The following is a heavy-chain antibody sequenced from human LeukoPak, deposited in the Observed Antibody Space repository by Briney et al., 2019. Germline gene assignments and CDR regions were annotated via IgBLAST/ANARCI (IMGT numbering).Heavy chain of an antibody. Sequence: GGSLRLSCAASGFTFNNYAMSWVRQAPGKGLEWVSALSASGGTTYYADSVKGRFTISRDNSENTLYLHLNSLRVDDTAVYYCAKEPRGYCSISACPTWFESWSQGTLVTVSS. CDR3: AKEPRGYCSISACPTWFES. D-gene: IGHD2-2*01. V-gene: IGHV3-23*01. J-gene: IGHJ5*01. CDR2: LSASGGTT. CDR1: GFTFNNYA.